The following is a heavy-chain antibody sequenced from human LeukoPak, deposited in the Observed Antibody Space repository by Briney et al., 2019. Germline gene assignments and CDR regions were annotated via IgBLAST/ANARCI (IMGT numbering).Heavy chain of an antibody. CDR1: GYTFTGYY. CDR3: ARGLRFLEWFLDY. D-gene: IGHD3-3*01. Sequence: ASVKVSCKASGYTFTGYYMHWVRQAPGQGLEWMGWINPNSVGTNYAQKFQGRVTMTRDTSISTAYMELSRLRSDDTAVYYCARGLRFLEWFLDYWGQGTLVTVSS. J-gene: IGHJ4*02. V-gene: IGHV1-2*02. CDR2: INPNSVGT.